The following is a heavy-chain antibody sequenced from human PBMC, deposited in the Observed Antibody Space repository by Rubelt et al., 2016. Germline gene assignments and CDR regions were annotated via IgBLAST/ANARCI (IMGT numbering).Heavy chain of an antibody. CDR1: GGSFSGYY. J-gene: IGHJ6*02. D-gene: IGHD1-26*01. V-gene: IGHV4-34*01. CDR3: ARGRMGFHYYYYGMDV. Sequence: QVQLQQWGAGLLKPSETLSLTCAVYGGSFSGYYWSWIRQPPGKGLEWIGEINHSGSTNYNPSLKSRVTISVDTSKNQFSRKLSAVTAADTAVYYCARGRMGFHYYYYGMDVWGQGTTVTVSS. CDR2: INHSGST.